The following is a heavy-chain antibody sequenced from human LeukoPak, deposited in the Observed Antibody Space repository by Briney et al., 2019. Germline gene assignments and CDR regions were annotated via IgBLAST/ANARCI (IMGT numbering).Heavy chain of an antibody. V-gene: IGHV1-2*02. Sequence: ASVKVSCKASGYTFTGYYMHWVRQAPGQGLEWMGWINPNSGGTNYAQKFRGRVTMTRDTSISTAYMELSRLRSDDTAVYYCARGSNIAVAGTHLDYWGQGTLVTVSS. J-gene: IGHJ4*02. D-gene: IGHD6-19*01. CDR3: ARGSNIAVAGTHLDY. CDR2: INPNSGGT. CDR1: GYTFTGYY.